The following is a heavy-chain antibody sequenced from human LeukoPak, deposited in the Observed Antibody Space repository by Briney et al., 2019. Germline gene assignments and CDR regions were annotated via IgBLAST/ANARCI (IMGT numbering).Heavy chain of an antibody. CDR1: GFTFSSYG. CDR3: ARGYSSSWLGYFDY. J-gene: IGHJ4*02. CDR2: VSSDGSIK. V-gene: IGHV3-30*03. Sequence: GGSLRLSCVASGFTFSSYGIHWVRQAPGKGLEWVAVVSSDGSIKYNADSVKGRFTISRDTSKNTVYLQMNSLGTEDTAFYYCARGYSSSWLGYFDYWGQGTLVTVSS. D-gene: IGHD6-13*01.